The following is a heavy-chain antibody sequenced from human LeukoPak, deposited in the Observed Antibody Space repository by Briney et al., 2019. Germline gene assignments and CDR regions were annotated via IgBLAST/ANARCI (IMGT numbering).Heavy chain of an antibody. V-gene: IGHV4-59*01. CDR1: GVSISSYY. J-gene: IGHJ4*02. Sequence: SETLSLTCTVSGVSISSYYWSWIRQPPGKGLEWIGYIYYSGSTYYNPSLKSRVTISIDTSKNQFSLMLSSVTAADTAVYYCARGYSGSYLNFDYWGQGALVTVSS. CDR2: IYYSGST. CDR3: ARGYSGSYLNFDY. D-gene: IGHD1-26*01.